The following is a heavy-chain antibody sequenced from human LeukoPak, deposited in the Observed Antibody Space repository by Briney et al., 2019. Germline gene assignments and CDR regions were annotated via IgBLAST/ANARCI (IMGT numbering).Heavy chain of an antibody. CDR1: GGSISSYY. D-gene: IGHD6-13*01. CDR2: IYSSGST. J-gene: IGHJ4*02. Sequence: PSETLSLTCTVPGGSISSYYWSWIRQPPGKGLEWIGYIYSSGSTNYNPSLKSRVTISVDTSKNQFTLKLSSVTAADTAVYYWARHRYSSSWTDFDYWGQGTLVTVSS. V-gene: IGHV4-59*08. CDR3: ARHRYSSSWTDFDY.